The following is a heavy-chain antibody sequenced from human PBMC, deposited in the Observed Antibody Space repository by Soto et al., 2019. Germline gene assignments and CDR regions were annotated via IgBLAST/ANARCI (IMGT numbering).Heavy chain of an antibody. CDR2: IIPIFGTA. CDR1: GGTFSSYA. D-gene: IGHD5-12*01. V-gene: IGHV1-69*01. Sequence: QVQLVQSGAEVKKPGSSVKVSCKASGGTFSSYAISWVRQAPGQGLEWMGGIIPIFGTANYAQKFQGRVTITADEATSTAYMERSSLRSEDTAVYYCAREGGDGYNSGWFDPWGQGTLVTVSS. CDR3: AREGGDGYNSGWFDP. J-gene: IGHJ5*02.